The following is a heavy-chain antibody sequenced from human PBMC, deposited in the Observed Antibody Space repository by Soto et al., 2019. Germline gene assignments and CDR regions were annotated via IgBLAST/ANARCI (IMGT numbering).Heavy chain of an antibody. CDR1: GGSFSGYY. CDR2: INHSGST. D-gene: IGHD3-10*01. CDR3: ARRAQLWFGSYPNSPFDY. V-gene: IGHV4-34*01. J-gene: IGHJ4*02. Sequence: QVQLQQWGAGLLKPSETLSLTCAVYGGSFSGYYWSWIRQPPGKGLEWIGEINHSGSTNYNPSLKSRVTISVDTSKNQFSLKLSSVTAADTAVYYCARRAQLWFGSYPNSPFDYWGQGTLVTVSS.